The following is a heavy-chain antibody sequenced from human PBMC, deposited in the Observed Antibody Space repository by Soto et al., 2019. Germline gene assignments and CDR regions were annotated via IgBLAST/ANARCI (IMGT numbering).Heavy chain of an antibody. V-gene: IGHV4-30-2*05. CDR1: GGSISSGGYS. D-gene: IGHD6-6*01. J-gene: IGHJ6*02. Sequence: SETLSLTCAVSGGSISSGGYSWSWIRQPPGKGLEWIGYIYHSGSTYYNPSLKSRVTISVDTSKNQFSLKLSSVTAADTAVYYCAREGAAPYYYYGMDVWGQGTTVTVSS. CDR2: IYHSGST. CDR3: AREGAAPYYYYGMDV.